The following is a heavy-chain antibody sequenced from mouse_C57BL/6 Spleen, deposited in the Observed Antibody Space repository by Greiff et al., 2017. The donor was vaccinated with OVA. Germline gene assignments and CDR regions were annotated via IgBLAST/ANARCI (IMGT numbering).Heavy chain of an antibody. CDR1: GYTFTSYW. V-gene: IGHV1-55*01. J-gene: IGHJ2*01. Sequence: QVQLQQPGAELVKPGASVKMSCKASGYTFTSYWITWVKQRPGQGLEWIGDIYPGSGSTNYNEKFKSKATLTVDTSSSTAHMQLSSLTSEDSAVYYCARNYGSSLYYFDYWGQGTTLTVSS. CDR2: IYPGSGST. CDR3: ARNYGSSLYYFDY. D-gene: IGHD1-1*01.